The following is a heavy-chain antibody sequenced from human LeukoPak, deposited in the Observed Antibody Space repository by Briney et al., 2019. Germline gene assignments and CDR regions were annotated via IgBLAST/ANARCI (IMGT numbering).Heavy chain of an antibody. CDR1: GGSISSYY. D-gene: IGHD3-22*01. Sequence: SETLSLTCTVSGGSISSYYWSWIRQPAGKGLEWIGRIYTSGSTNYNPSLKSRVTMSVDTSKNQFSLKLSSVPAADTAVYYCAIRSRYYYDSSGYLNDAFDIWGQGTMVTVSS. J-gene: IGHJ3*02. CDR2: IYTSGST. V-gene: IGHV4-4*07. CDR3: AIRSRYYYDSSGYLNDAFDI.